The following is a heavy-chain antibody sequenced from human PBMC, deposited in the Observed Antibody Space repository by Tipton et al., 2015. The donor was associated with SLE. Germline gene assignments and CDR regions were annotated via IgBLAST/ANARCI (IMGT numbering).Heavy chain of an antibody. D-gene: IGHD2-2*01. V-gene: IGHV5-51*03. J-gene: IGHJ6*02. CDR3: ARRSTTFYGMDV. CDR1: GYRFIAYW. Sequence: VQLVQSGAEVKKPGESLKISCEGSGYRFIAYWIAWVRQMPGKGLEWMGMIYPPDSDARYSPSFEGQVTISADKSTSTAYLQWSSLKASDTAMYYCARRSTTFYGMDVWGQGTTVTVS. CDR2: IYPPDSDA.